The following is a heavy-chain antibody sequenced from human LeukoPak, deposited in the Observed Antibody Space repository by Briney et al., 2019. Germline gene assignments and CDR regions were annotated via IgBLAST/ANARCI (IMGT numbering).Heavy chain of an antibody. V-gene: IGHV3-48*03. J-gene: IGHJ3*02. D-gene: IGHD3-3*01. CDR2: ISSSGSTI. Sequence: GGSLRLSCAASGFTFSGYEMTWVRQAPGKGLDWVSYISSSGSTIYYADSVKGRFTISRDNSKNTLYLQMNSLRAEDTAVYYCARVFWEKDGFIGAFDIWGQGTMVTVSS. CDR1: GFTFSGYE. CDR3: ARVFWEKDGFIGAFDI.